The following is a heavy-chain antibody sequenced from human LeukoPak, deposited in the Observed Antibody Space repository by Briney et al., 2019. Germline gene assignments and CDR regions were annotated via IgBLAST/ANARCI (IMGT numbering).Heavy chain of an antibody. CDR1: GFTFSSYW. V-gene: IGHV3-7*01. Sequence: PGGSLRLSCAASGFTFSSYWMSWVRRAPGKGLEWVANIKQDGSEKYYVDSVKGRFTISRDNAKNSLYLQMNSLRAEDTAVYYCAREMEYYDFWSGYGTFDYWGQGTLVTVSS. J-gene: IGHJ4*02. CDR2: IKQDGSEK. D-gene: IGHD3-3*01. CDR3: AREMEYYDFWSGYGTFDY.